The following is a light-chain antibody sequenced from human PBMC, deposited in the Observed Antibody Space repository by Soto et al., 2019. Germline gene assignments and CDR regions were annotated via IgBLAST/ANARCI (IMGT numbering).Light chain of an antibody. CDR1: QSISSY. Sequence: DIQMTQSPSTLSASVGDRVTITCRASQSISSYLAWYQQKPGKAPKLLIYQASSLESGVLSRFSGSGSGTEFTLTITSLQPDDFATYCCQQHASYSPTFGQGTKVEIK. J-gene: IGKJ1*01. CDR2: QAS. V-gene: IGKV1-5*03. CDR3: QQHASYSPT.